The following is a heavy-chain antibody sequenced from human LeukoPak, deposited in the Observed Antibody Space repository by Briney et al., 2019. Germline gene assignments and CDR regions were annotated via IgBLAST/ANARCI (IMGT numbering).Heavy chain of an antibody. V-gene: IGHV4-59*01. CDR3: ARGYAYGDTGSFDY. Sequence: SETLSLTCTVSGGSIRGYYWSWIRQPPGKGLEWIGYIYYSGSTTYNPSLKGRVTMSVDTSKNQFSLKLSSVTAADTAVYYCARGYAYGDTGSFDYWGQGALVTVSS. D-gene: IGHD4-17*01. J-gene: IGHJ4*02. CDR2: IYYSGST. CDR1: GGSIRGYY.